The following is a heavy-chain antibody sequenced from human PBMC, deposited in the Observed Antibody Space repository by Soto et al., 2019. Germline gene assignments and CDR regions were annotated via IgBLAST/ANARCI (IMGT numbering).Heavy chain of an antibody. Sequence: ASVKVSCKASGGTFSSYAISWVRQAPGQGLEWMGGIIPIFGTANYAQKFQGRVTITADESTSTAYMELSSLRSEDTAVYYCAIWAAVGGSGYYYDDAFDIWGQGTMVTVSS. V-gene: IGHV1-69*13. CDR3: AIWAAVGGSGYYYDDAFDI. J-gene: IGHJ3*02. CDR2: IIPIFGTA. D-gene: IGHD3-22*01. CDR1: GGTFSSYA.